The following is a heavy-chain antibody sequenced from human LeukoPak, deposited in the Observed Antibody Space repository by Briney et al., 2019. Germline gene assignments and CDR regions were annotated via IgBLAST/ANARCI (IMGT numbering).Heavy chain of an antibody. J-gene: IGHJ6*04. CDR3: ARDRRAMVRGVPFNYGMDV. CDR1: GGSVSSGSYY. V-gene: IGHV4-61*01. D-gene: IGHD3-10*01. Sequence: SETLSLTCTVSGGSVSSGSYYWSWIRQPPGKGLEWIGYTYYSGSTNYNPSLKSRVTISVDTSKNQFSQKLSSVTAADTAVYYCARDRRAMVRGVPFNYGMDVWGKGTTVTVSS. CDR2: TYYSGST.